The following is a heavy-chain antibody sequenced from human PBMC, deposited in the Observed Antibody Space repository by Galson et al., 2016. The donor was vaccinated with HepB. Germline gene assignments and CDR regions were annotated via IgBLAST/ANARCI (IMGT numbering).Heavy chain of an antibody. CDR1: GDSVSSGSAA. Sequence: CAISGDSVSSGSAAWNWIRQSPSRGLQWLGRTYYRSSWSYDYAASVRSRISIDPDTSKNQFSLRLNSVTPEDTAVYYCARDYWYGGNYNVDYWGQGTPVTVSS. V-gene: IGHV6-1*01. CDR2: TYYRSSWSY. J-gene: IGHJ4*02. D-gene: IGHD4-23*01. CDR3: ARDYWYGGNYNVDY.